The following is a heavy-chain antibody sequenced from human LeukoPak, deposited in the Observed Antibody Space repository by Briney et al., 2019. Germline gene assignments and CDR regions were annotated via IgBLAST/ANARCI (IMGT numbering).Heavy chain of an antibody. Sequence: SETLSLTCTVSGGPISSGGYYWSWIRQHPGKGLEWIGYIYYSGSTYYNPSLKSRVTISVDTSKNQFSLKLSSVTAAGTAVYYCARERKTTGTERWFDPWGQGTLVTVSS. CDR2: IYYSGST. V-gene: IGHV4-31*03. J-gene: IGHJ5*02. CDR1: GGPISSGGYY. D-gene: IGHD1-1*01. CDR3: ARERKTTGTERWFDP.